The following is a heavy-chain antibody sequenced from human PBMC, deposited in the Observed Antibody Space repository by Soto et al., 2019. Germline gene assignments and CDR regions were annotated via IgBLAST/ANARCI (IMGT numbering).Heavy chain of an antibody. CDR1: GGSFSGYY. J-gene: IGHJ6*02. Sequence: QVQLQQWGAGLLKPSETLSLTCAVYGGSFSGYYWSWIRQPPGKGLEWIGEINHSGSTNYNPSLKSRVTISVDTSKNQFSLKLSSVTAADTAVYYCARGTGTPYYYYYYGMDVWGQGTTVTVSS. CDR3: ARGTGTPYYYYYYGMDV. D-gene: IGHD1-1*01. CDR2: INHSGST. V-gene: IGHV4-34*01.